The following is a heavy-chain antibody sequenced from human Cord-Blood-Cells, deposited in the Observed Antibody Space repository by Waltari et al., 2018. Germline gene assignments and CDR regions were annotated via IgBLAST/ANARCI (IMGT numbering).Heavy chain of an antibody. CDR3: ARDIVGANDAFDI. V-gene: IGHV4-34*01. D-gene: IGHD1-26*01. CDR1: GGSFSGYY. J-gene: IGHJ3*02. CDR2: INHSGST. Sequence: QVQLQQWGAGLLKPSETLSLTCAGHGGSFSGYYWSWIRQPPGKGLEWIGEINHSGSTNYNPSLKSRVTISVDTSKNQFSLKLSSVTAADTAVYYCARDIVGANDAFDIWGQGTMVTVSS.